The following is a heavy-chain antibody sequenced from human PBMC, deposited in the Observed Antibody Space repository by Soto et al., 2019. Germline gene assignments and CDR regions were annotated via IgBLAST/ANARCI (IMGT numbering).Heavy chain of an antibody. CDR2: MNPISGNT. J-gene: IGHJ4*02. Sequence: ASLKGSWKASGYTFTGYDVNWGRQATGQGLEWMGWMNPISGNTGYAQKFQGRVTMTRNTSISTAYMELSSLRSEDTAVYYCARGRGCSSTSCYPHYWGQGTLVTVSS. V-gene: IGHV1-8*01. D-gene: IGHD2-2*01. CDR1: GYTFTGYD. CDR3: ARGRGCSSTSCYPHY.